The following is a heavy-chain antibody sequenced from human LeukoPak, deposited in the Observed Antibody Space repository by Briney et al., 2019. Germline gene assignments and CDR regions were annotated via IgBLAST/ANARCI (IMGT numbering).Heavy chain of an antibody. D-gene: IGHD6-6*01. V-gene: IGHV4-38-2*01. CDR3: ARHPSPGDQLVRSYFDN. CDR1: SYSISSGYY. Sequence: SETLSLTXAVSSYSISSGYYWAWIRQPPGKRHERIGSFYHGGRTHYNPSLKSRVTVSVDTSKNQFSLTLNSVTAADTAVYYCARHPSPGDQLVRSYFDNWGQGTLVTVSS. CDR2: FYHGGRT. J-gene: IGHJ4*02.